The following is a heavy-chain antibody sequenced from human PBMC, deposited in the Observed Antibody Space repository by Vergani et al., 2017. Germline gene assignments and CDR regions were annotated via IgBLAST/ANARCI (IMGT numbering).Heavy chain of an antibody. CDR3: AKDLGGCNSISCSYYMDV. CDR1: GFTFSSYA. V-gene: IGHV3-64*02. D-gene: IGHD2/OR15-2a*01. CDR2: ISSNGGST. Sequence: EVQLVESGEGLVQPGGSLRLSCAASGFTFSSYAMHWVRQAPGKGLEYVSAISSNGGSTYYADSVKGRFTISRDNSKNTVNLQMNSLRVDDTAVYYCAKDLGGCNSISCSYYMDVWGKGTTVTV. J-gene: IGHJ6*03.